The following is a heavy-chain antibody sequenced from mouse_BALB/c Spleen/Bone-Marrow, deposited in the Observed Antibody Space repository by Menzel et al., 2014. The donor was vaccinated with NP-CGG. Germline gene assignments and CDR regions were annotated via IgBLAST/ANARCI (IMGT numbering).Heavy chain of an antibody. V-gene: IGHV1-31*01. CDR3: AREGYGSSYGFAY. CDR2: INPYNGGS. Sequence: EVQLQESGPELVKPGASMKISCKASGYSFAGYTMNWVKQSHGKNLEWIGLINPYNGGSSYNQKFKGKATLTVDKSSSTAYMELLSLTSEDSAVYYCAREGYGSSYGFAYWGQGTLVTVSA. D-gene: IGHD1-1*01. J-gene: IGHJ3*01. CDR1: GYSFAGYT.